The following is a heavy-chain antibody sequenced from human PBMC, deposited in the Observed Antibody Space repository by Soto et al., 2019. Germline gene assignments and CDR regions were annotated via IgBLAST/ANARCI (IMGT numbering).Heavy chain of an antibody. Sequence: PGGSLRLSCTASGFTFGDYAMTWFRQAPGKGLEWVGFIRSRAYGGTAEYAASVKGRFTISRDDSEGIAYLQMNSLGIEDTAVYYCAKTAIQALFGVAHYWGQGTLVTVSS. J-gene: IGHJ4*02. D-gene: IGHD3-3*01. CDR1: GFTFGDYA. CDR3: AKTAIQALFGVAHY. CDR2: IRSRAYGGTA. V-gene: IGHV3-49*03.